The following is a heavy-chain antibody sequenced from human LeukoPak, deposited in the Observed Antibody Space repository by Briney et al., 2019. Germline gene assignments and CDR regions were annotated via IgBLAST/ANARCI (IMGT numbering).Heavy chain of an antibody. CDR2: IIPIFGTA. Sequence: SVKVSCKASGGTFSSYAISWVRQAPGQGLEWMGGIIPIFGTANYAQKFQGRVTITADESTSTAYMELSSLRSEDTAVYYCARVEGDYYGSGSLYYYYGMDVWGQGTTVTVSS. CDR1: GGTFSSYA. CDR3: ARVEGDYYGSGSLYYYYGMDV. D-gene: IGHD3-10*01. J-gene: IGHJ6*02. V-gene: IGHV1-69*01.